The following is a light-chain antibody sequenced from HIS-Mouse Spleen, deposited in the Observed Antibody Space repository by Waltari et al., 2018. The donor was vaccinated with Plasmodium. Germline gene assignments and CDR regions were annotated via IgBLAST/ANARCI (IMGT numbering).Light chain of an antibody. J-gene: IGLJ2*01. CDR3: GTWDSSLSAGVV. V-gene: IGLV1-51*01. CDR2: DNN. CDR1: SSNIGNNY. Sequence: QSVLTQPPSVSAAPGQKVTISCSGSSSNIGNNYVSWYQQLPGTAPKLLIYDNNKRPSGSPDRVSGSKSGTSATLGITGLQTGDEADYYCGTWDSSLSAGVVFGGGTKLTVL.